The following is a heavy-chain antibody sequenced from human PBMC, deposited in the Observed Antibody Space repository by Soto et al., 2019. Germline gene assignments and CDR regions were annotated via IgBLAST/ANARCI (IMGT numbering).Heavy chain of an antibody. CDR3: ARWWFGAYFDN. J-gene: IGHJ4*02. CDR1: GGAISSGDYY. D-gene: IGHD3-10*01. Sequence: PSETLSLTCTVSGGAISSGDYYWSWIRQPPGKGLECIGYIYYSGSTYYNPSLKSRVTISVDTSKNQFSLKLSSVTAADTAVYYCARWWFGAYFDNWGQGTLVTVSS. V-gene: IGHV4-30-4*01. CDR2: IYYSGST.